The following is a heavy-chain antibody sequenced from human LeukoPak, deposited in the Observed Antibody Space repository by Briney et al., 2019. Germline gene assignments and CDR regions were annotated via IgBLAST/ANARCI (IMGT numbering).Heavy chain of an antibody. Sequence: GASVKVPCKASGYTFTKYYIHWVRQAPGQGLEWMGIINPSGGSTSYAQKFQGRVTMTRDMSTSTVYMELSSLRSEDTAVYYCARDGYYDSSGYYLNDAFDIWGQGTMVTVSS. CDR1: GYTFTKYY. D-gene: IGHD3-22*01. CDR2: INPSGGST. V-gene: IGHV1-46*01. J-gene: IGHJ3*02. CDR3: ARDGYYDSSGYYLNDAFDI.